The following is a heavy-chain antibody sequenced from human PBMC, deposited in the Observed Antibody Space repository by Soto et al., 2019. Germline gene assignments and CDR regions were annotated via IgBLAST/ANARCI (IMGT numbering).Heavy chain of an antibody. CDR2: IYYSGST. CDR3: ARGESPFHLRYFDWLLSTAFDI. V-gene: IGHV4-59*01. J-gene: IGHJ3*02. D-gene: IGHD3-9*01. Sequence: QVQLQESGPGLVKPSETLSLTCTVSGGSISSYYWSWIRQPPGKGLEWIGYIYYSGSTNYNPSLKSRVAIAVDTSKNQFSLKLCSVPSADTAVYYCARGESPFHLRYFDWLLSTAFDIWGQGTMVTVSS. CDR1: GGSISSYY.